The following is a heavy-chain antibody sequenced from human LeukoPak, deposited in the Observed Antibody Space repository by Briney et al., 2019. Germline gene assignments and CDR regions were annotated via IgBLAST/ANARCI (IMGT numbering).Heavy chain of an antibody. D-gene: IGHD3-3*01. J-gene: IGHJ4*02. V-gene: IGHV5-51*01. CDR2: IHPGDSYT. CDR1: GYNLINYW. Sequence: GESLKISCKGSGYNLINYWIGWVRQMPGKGLEWMGLIHPGDSYTKYSPPFQGQVTISTDKSIYTAYLQWSSLKASDTAMYYCARHPREDFDFWSGYQPPRAYYFDFWGQGTLVTVS. CDR3: ARHPREDFDFWSGYQPPRAYYFDF.